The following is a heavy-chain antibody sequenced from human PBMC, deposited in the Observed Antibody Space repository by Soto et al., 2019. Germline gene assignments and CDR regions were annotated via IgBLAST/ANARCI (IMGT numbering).Heavy chain of an antibody. V-gene: IGHV3-23*01. CDR2: ISGSGGST. D-gene: IGHD3-10*01. J-gene: IGHJ5*02. CDR1: GLPFSSFA. CDR3: AKDQLDMRGVIHNWFDP. Sequence: EVQLLESGGGLIQPGGSLRLSCAASGLPFSSFAMSWVPQAPGKGLEWVSAISGSGGSTYYPNSVKGRFTISRDNPKNTMYLQMHSLRAADTAVYYCAKDQLDMRGVIHNWFDPWGQGTLVTVSS.